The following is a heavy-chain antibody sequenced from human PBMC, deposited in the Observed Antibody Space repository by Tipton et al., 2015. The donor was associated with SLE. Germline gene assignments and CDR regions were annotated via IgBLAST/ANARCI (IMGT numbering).Heavy chain of an antibody. J-gene: IGHJ5*02. Sequence: TLSLTCTLSGGSLSSSSKYSAWIRHPPGKGLEWVGSIYYTGTTTYYNSFLKSRVTMSVDTSKNQFSLRLTSVIAADTAVYYCARLHGYSYGLNWFDPWGQGTLISVSS. CDR3: ARLHGYSYGLNWFDP. D-gene: IGHD5-18*01. CDR1: GGSLSSSSKY. V-gene: IGHV4-39*07. CDR2: IYYTGTTT.